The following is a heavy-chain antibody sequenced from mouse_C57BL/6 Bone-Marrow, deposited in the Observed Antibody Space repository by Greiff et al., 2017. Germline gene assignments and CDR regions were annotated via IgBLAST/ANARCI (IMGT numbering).Heavy chain of an antibody. V-gene: IGHV5-9*01. J-gene: IGHJ2*01. D-gene: IGHD3-2*02. CDR2: ISGGGGNT. Sequence: DVQLVESGGGLVKPGGSLKLSCAASGFTFSSYTMSWVRQTPEKRLEWVATISGGGGNTDYPDSVKGRFTISRDNAKNTLYLQMSSLRSEDTALYYCARHGTAQATDYGGQGTTLTVSS. CDR3: ARHGTAQATDY. CDR1: GFTFSSYT.